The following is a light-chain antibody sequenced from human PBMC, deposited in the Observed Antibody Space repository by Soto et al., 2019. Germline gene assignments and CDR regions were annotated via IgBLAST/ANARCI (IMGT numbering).Light chain of an antibody. V-gene: IGKV1-5*01. CDR3: QQYHTFPLT. CDR1: QNINNW. CDR2: DAF. Sequence: DIQMTKSPSTLSASVGDRVTITCRATQNINNWLAWYRQKPGEAPKLLIYDAFSLQTGVPFTFSGSGSGTDFTLTISSLQPDDFGTYYCQQYHTFPLTFGGGTKVDIK. J-gene: IGKJ4*01.